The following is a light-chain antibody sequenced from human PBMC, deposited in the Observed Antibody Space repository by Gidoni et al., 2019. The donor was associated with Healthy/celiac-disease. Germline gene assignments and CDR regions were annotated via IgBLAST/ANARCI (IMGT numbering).Light chain of an antibody. CDR2: DAS. V-gene: IGKV3-11*01. J-gene: IGKJ2*01. CDR3: QHRSNWPPYT. Sequence: EIVLTQSPATLSSSPGERATLSCRASQSVSSYLAWYQQKPGQAPRLLIYDASNSATGIPARFSGSGSGTDFTLTISSLEPEDFAVYYCQHRSNWPPYTFGQGTKLEIK. CDR1: QSVSSY.